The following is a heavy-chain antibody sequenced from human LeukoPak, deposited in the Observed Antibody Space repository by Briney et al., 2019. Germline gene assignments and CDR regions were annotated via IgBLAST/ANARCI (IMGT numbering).Heavy chain of an antibody. CDR2: MNPNSGNT. V-gene: IGHV1-8*01. J-gene: IGHJ4*02. CDR1: GYTFTSYD. D-gene: IGHD2-2*01. CDR3: ARVPPGDIVVVSAHLDD. Sequence: GASVKVSCKASGYTFTSYDINWVRQATGQGLEWMGWMNPNSGNTGYAQKFQGRVTMTRNTSISTAYMDLSSLRSEDTAVYYCARVPPGDIVVVSAHLDDWGQGTLVTVSS.